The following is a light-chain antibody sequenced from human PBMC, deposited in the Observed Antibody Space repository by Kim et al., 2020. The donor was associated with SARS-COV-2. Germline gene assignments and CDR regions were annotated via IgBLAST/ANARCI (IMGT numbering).Light chain of an antibody. CDR3: LQHHTYPWT. Sequence: DIQMTQSPSAMSASVGDRVTITCRASQDIANSLAWFQQTPGTAPKRLIYGASTLQNGVPPRFSGSGSGTEFTLTISNMEPGDFATYFCLQHHTYPWTFGRGTKLEI. J-gene: IGKJ1*01. CDR1: QDIANS. V-gene: IGKV1-17*03. CDR2: GAS.